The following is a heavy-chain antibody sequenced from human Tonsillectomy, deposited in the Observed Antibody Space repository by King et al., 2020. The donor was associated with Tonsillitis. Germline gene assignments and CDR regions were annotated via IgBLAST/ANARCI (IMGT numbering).Heavy chain of an antibody. CDR2: INPNNGDT. D-gene: IGHD5-18*01. CDR3: ARDGGVDTGVDPRGWFAP. V-gene: IGHV1-2*02. Sequence: VQLVESGAEVKKPGASVKVSCKATGYTFSGYYIHWVRQAPGQGLEWMGWINPNNGDTYYVQKFQGRVTMTRDTSMSTAYVELSSLRSDDTAVYYCARDGGVDTGVDPRGWFAPWGQGTLVTVSS. J-gene: IGHJ5*02. CDR1: GYTFSGYY.